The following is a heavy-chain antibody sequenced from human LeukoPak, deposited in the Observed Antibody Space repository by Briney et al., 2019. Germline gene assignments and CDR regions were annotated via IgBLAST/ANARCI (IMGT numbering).Heavy chain of an antibody. J-gene: IGHJ4*02. CDR1: GGSISSYY. CDR2: IYYSGST. D-gene: IGHD5-12*01. Sequence: SETLSLTCTVSGGSISSYYWSWIRQPPGKGLEWIGYIYYSGSTNYNPSLKSRVTISVDTTKNQFSLKLSSVTAADTAVYYCARHRGATTPNFDYWGQGNLVTVSS. V-gene: IGHV4-59*08. CDR3: ARHRGATTPNFDY.